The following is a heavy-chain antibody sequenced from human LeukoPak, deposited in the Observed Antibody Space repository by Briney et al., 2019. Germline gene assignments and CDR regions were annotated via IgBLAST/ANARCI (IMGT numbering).Heavy chain of an antibody. CDR1: GFTFTNYD. CDR3: VRGGSGWYYFDY. CDR2: IGIAGDT. D-gene: IGHD6-19*01. V-gene: IGHV3-13*04. Sequence: PGGSLRLSCAASGFTFTNYDMHWVRQVTGKGLEWVSAIGIAGDTYYPGSVRGRFTFSRENAKNSLYLQMNSLRDGDTAVYYCVRGGSGWYYFDYWGQGTLVTVSS. J-gene: IGHJ4*02.